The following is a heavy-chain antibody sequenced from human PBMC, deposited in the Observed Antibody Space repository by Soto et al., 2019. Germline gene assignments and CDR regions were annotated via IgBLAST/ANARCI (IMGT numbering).Heavy chain of an antibody. CDR2: ISYDGSNK. Sequence: GGSLRLSCAASGFTFSSYGMHWVRQAPGKGLEWVAVISYDGSNKYYADSVKGRFTIPRDNSKNTLYLQMNSLRAEDTAVYYCAKDQGAYNWNDVRDDAFDIWGQGTMVTVS. V-gene: IGHV3-30*18. CDR1: GFTFSSYG. CDR3: AKDQGAYNWNDVRDDAFDI. D-gene: IGHD1-20*01. J-gene: IGHJ3*02.